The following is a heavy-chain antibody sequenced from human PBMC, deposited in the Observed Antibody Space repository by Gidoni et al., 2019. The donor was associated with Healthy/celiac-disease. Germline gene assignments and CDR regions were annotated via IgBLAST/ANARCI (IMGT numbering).Heavy chain of an antibody. CDR1: GFTFSSYA. D-gene: IGHD3-22*01. CDR3: ARDGGYYDSSGYLDY. J-gene: IGHJ4*02. CDR2: ISYDGSNK. V-gene: IGHV3-30-3*01. Sequence: QVQLVESGGGVVQPGRSLRLSCAAYGFTFSSYAMHWVRQAPGKGLEWVAVISYDGSNKYYAYSVKGRFTISRDNSKNTLYLQMNSLRAEDTAVYYCARDGGYYDSSGYLDYWGQGTLVTVSS.